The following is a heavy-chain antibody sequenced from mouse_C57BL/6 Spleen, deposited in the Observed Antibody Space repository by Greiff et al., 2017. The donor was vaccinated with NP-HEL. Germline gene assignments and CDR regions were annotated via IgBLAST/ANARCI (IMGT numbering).Heavy chain of an antibody. Sequence: DVMLVESGGGLVKPGGSLKLSCAASGFTFSSYTMSWVRQTPEKRLEWVATISGGGGNTYYPDSVKGRFTISRDNAKNTLYLQMSSLRSEDTALYYCERRDGYDERFAYWGQGTLVTVSA. CDR3: ERRDGYDERFAY. CDR2: ISGGGGNT. D-gene: IGHD2-2*01. J-gene: IGHJ3*01. V-gene: IGHV5-9*01. CDR1: GFTFSSYT.